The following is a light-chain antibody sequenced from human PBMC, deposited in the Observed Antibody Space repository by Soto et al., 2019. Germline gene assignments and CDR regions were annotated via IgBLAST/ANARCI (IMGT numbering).Light chain of an antibody. J-gene: IGKJ1*01. CDR2: KAS. V-gene: IGKV1-5*03. CDR3: QQYGSSPT. CDR1: QSISSW. Sequence: IQMTQSPSTLSVSVGDRVTITCRASQSISSWLAWYQQKPGKAPKVLIYKASSLESGVPSRFIGSGSGTDFTLTISRMEPEDFAVDDCQQYGSSPTFGQGTKVDIK.